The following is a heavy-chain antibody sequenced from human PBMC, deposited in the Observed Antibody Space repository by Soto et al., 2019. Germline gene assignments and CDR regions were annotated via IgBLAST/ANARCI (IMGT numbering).Heavy chain of an antibody. J-gene: IGHJ4*02. V-gene: IGHV3-21*01. Sequence: EVQLVESGGGLVKPGGSLRLSCAASGFTFISYSMNWVRQAPGKGLEWVSSISSSSTYIYYADSLKGRFTISRDNAQNSLYLQMNSLRAEDTAVYYCVRLEAVAQSFDYWGQGTLVTVSS. CDR1: GFTFISYS. CDR2: ISSSSTYI. D-gene: IGHD6-19*01. CDR3: VRLEAVAQSFDY.